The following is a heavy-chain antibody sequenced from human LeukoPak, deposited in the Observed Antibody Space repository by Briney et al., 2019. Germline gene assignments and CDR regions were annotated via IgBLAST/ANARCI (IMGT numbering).Heavy chain of an antibody. D-gene: IGHD2-8*02. Sequence: GGSLRLSCVASGLTFSTFAMYWLRQAPGKGLEWVSAVGANVGSTSYADSVRGRFTISRDNSRNTLYLQMSSLRTDDTTTYYCTKSTDYWYYGMDVWGQGTTVTVSS. CDR3: TKSTDYWYYGMDV. CDR2: VGANVGST. V-gene: IGHV3-23*01. CDR1: GLTFSTFA. J-gene: IGHJ6*02.